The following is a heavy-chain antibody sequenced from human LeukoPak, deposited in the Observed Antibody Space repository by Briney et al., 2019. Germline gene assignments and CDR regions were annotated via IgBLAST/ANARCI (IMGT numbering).Heavy chain of an antibody. CDR3: ARGYCSGGSCYAYYYYYGMDV. Sequence: GRSLRLSCAASGFTFSSYGMHWVRQAPGKGLEWVAVIWYDGSNKYYADSVKGRFTISRDNSKNTLYLQMNSLRAEDTAVYYCARGYCSGGSCYAYYYYYGMDVRGQGTTVTVSS. CDR2: IWYDGSNK. V-gene: IGHV3-33*01. CDR1: GFTFSSYG. D-gene: IGHD2-15*01. J-gene: IGHJ6*02.